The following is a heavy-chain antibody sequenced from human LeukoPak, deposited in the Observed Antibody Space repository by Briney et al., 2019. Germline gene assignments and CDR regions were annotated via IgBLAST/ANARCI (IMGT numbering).Heavy chain of an antibody. CDR2: IYYSGST. Sequence: PSETLSLTCTVSGGSISSSSYYWGWIRQPPGKGLEWIGSIYYSGSTYYNPSLKSRVTISVDTSKNQFSLKLSSVTAADTAVYYCAREIYGDYLYYFDYWGQGTLVTVSS. CDR1: GGSISSSSYY. J-gene: IGHJ4*02. V-gene: IGHV4-39*07. CDR3: AREIYGDYLYYFDY. D-gene: IGHD4-17*01.